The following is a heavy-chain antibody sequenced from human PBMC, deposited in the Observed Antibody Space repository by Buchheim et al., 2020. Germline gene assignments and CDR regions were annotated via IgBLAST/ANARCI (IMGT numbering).Heavy chain of an antibody. J-gene: IGHJ4*02. V-gene: IGHV1-46*01. D-gene: IGHD3-10*01. CDR1: GYTFTSYY. CDR2: INPSGGST. Sequence: QVQLVQSGAEVKKPGASVKVSCKASGYTFTSYYMHWVRQAPGQGLEWMGIINPSGGSTSYAQKFQGRVTMTRDTSTSTVYMELSSLRCEDTAVYYCARDGITMVRGVIIGLDYWGQGTL. CDR3: ARDGITMVRGVIIGLDY.